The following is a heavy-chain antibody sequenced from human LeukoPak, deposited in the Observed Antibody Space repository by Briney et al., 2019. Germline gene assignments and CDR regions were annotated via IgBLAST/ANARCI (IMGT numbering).Heavy chain of an antibody. Sequence: GGSLRLSCAASGFTFSSYAMSWVRQAPGKGLEWVSAIGGSGGSTYYADSVKGRFTISRDNSKNTLYLQMNSLRAEDTAVYYCAKNALFGVVISYFDYWGQGTLVTVSS. CDR1: GFTFSSYA. CDR3: AKNALFGVVISYFDY. J-gene: IGHJ4*02. D-gene: IGHD3-3*01. CDR2: IGGSGGST. V-gene: IGHV3-23*01.